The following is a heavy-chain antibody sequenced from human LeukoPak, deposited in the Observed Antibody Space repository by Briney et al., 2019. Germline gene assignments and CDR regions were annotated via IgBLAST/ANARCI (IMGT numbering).Heavy chain of an antibody. Sequence: PSETLSLTCAVYGGSFSGYYWSWIRRPPGKGLEWIGEINHSGSTNYNPSLKSRVTISVGTSKNQFSLKLSSVTAADTAVYYCASSILGYCSGGSCYPHYWGQGTLVTVSS. D-gene: IGHD2-15*01. CDR2: INHSGST. CDR3: ASSILGYCSGGSCYPHY. V-gene: IGHV4-34*01. CDR1: GGSFSGYY. J-gene: IGHJ4*02.